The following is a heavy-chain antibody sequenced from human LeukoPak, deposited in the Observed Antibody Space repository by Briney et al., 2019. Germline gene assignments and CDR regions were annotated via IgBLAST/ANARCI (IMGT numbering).Heavy chain of an antibody. CDR2: IWYDGSNK. V-gene: IGHV3-33*06. D-gene: IGHD3-22*01. CDR1: GFTFSSYG. CDR3: AKMGGDYDSSGQGVYYYYMDV. Sequence: PGGSLRPSCAASGFTFSSYGMHWVRQAPGKGLEWVAVIWYDGSNKYYADSVKGRFTISRDNSKNTLYLQMNSLRAEDTAVYYCAKMGGDYDSSGQGVYYYYMDVWGKGTTVTVSS. J-gene: IGHJ6*03.